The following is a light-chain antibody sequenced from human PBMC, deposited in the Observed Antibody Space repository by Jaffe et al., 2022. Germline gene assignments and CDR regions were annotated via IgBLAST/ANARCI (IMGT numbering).Light chain of an antibody. V-gene: IGLV3-9*01. CDR2: RDS. CDR3: QVWDSSTSYV. Sequence: SYELTQPLSVSVALGQTATITCGGNNIGSKSVHWYQQKPGQAPVLVIYRDSNRPSGIPERFSGSNSGNTATLTISRAQAGDEADYYCQVWDSSTSYVFGTGTQVTVL. CDR1: NIGSKS. J-gene: IGLJ1*01.